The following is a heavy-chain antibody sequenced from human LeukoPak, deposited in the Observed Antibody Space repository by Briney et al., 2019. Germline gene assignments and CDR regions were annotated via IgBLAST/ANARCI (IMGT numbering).Heavy chain of an antibody. D-gene: IGHD5-12*01. CDR3: ARSAVATDFGY. J-gene: IGHJ4*02. CDR1: GGSFSDYY. V-gene: IGHV4-59*08. Sequence: SETLSLTCAVYGGSFSDYYWSWIRQPPGKGLEWIGYIYYSGSTNYNPSLKSRVTISVDTSKNQFSLKLSSVTAADTAVYYCARSAVATDFGYWGQGTLVTVSS. CDR2: IYYSGST.